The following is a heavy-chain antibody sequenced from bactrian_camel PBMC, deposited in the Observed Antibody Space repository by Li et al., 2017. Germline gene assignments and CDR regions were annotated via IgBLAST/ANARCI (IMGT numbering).Heavy chain of an antibody. CDR1: GYTGSSNF. D-gene: IGHD2*01. V-gene: IGHV3S1*01. CDR3: ATEGSWLPPSD. J-gene: IGHJ4*01. CDR2: IYTGGGST. Sequence: HVQLVESGGGSVQAGGSLRLSCAASGYTGSSNFMGWFRQAPGKEREGVAAIYTGGGSTYYADSVKGRFTISEDGAKNTVYLQLSSLKTEDTAMYYCATEGSWLPPSDWGQGTQVTVS.